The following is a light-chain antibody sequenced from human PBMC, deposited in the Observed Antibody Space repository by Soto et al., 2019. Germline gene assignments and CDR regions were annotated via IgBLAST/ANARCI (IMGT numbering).Light chain of an antibody. Sequence: ELVLTQSPGTLSLSPGERATLSCRASQSVSSSYLAWYQQKPGQAPRLLIYAASSRATGIPDRFSSSGSGTEFTLTISSLQSEDFAVYYCQQYNNWPTITFGQGTRLEIK. CDR2: AAS. CDR3: QQYNNWPTIT. CDR1: QSVSSSY. J-gene: IGKJ5*01. V-gene: IGKV3-20*01.